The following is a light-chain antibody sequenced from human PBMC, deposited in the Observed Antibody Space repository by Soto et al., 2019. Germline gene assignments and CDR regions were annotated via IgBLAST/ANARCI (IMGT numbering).Light chain of an antibody. J-gene: IGKJ1*01. CDR1: QSISSY. Sequence: DIQMTQSPSSLSASIRDRVTITCRASQSISSYLNWYQQKPGKAPKRLIYAASSLQSGVPSRFSGSGSGTEFTLTISSLKPEDFATYYCLQHNSYPREKFGQGTKV. CDR3: LQHNSYPREK. CDR2: AAS. V-gene: IGKV1-17*01.